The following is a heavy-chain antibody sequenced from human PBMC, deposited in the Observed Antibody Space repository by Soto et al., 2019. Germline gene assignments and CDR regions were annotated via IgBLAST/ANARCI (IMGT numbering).Heavy chain of an antibody. CDR3: ARAYSPGLFDP. V-gene: IGHV1-18*01. D-gene: IGHD2-15*01. J-gene: IGHJ5*02. CDR1: GYTFTSYG. Sequence: QVQLVQSGAEVKKPGASVKVSWKASGYTFTSYGISWMRQAPGQGLEWMGWISANNGNTKYAQNFQGRVTMTTDTSTSTAYMELRSLRSDDTAVYYCARAYSPGLFDPWGQGTLVTVSS. CDR2: ISANNGNT.